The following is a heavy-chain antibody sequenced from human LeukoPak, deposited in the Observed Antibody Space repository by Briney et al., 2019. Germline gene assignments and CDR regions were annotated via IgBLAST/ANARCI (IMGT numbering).Heavy chain of an antibody. V-gene: IGHV3-30*03. J-gene: IGHJ4*02. CDR1: GFIFSSYG. D-gene: IGHD1-1*01. Sequence: GGSLRLSCAASGFIFSSYGMHWVRQAPGKGLKWAAVISYDGTDKDYADSVKGRFTISRDNSNNTLYLQMNSLRAEDTAVYYCGRDIQLSYLGQGTLVTVSS. CDR3: GRDIQLSY. CDR2: ISYDGTDK.